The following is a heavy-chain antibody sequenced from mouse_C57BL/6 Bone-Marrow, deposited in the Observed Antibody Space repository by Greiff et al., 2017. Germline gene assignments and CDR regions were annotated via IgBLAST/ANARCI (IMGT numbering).Heavy chain of an antibody. CDR2: IYPRSGNT. CDR1: GYTFTSYG. Sequence: VPLQQSGAELARPGASVKLSCKASGYTFTSYGISWVKQRTGQGLEWIGDIYPRSGNTSYNDKFKGKATLTADKSSSTAYMELRSLTSEDSAVYYYAGRGDTYGWFAYWGQGTLVTVSA. CDR3: AGRGDTYGWFAY. J-gene: IGHJ3*01. V-gene: IGHV1-81*01. D-gene: IGHD3-3*01.